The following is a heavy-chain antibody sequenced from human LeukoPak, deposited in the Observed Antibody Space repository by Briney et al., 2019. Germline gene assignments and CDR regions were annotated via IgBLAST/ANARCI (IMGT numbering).Heavy chain of an antibody. CDR3: ARQDDSSGYYKFGEYYFDY. V-gene: IGHV4-59*08. CDR2: IYYSGST. J-gene: IGHJ4*02. CDR1: GGSISSYY. Sequence: SETLSLTCTVSGGSISSYYWSWIRQPPGKGLEWIGYIYYSGSTNYNPSLKSRVTISVDTSKNQFSLKLSSVTAADTAVYYCARQDDSSGYYKFGEYYFDYWGQGTLVTASS. D-gene: IGHD3-22*01.